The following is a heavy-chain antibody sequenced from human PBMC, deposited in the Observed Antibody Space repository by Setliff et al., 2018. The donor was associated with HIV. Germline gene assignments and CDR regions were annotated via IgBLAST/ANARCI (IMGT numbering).Heavy chain of an antibody. J-gene: IGHJ3*02. Sequence: PGGSLRLSCAASGFTFSTYVVYWVRQAPGKGLEWVAVTSYDGSNKYYAGSVKGRFTLSRDNSKNTLYLQMNSLRVDDTAVYYCAKSRITSQYDALDIWGQGTMVTVSS. V-gene: IGHV3-30*04. D-gene: IGHD2-2*01. CDR2: TSYDGSNK. CDR3: AKSRITSQYDALDI. CDR1: GFTFSTYV.